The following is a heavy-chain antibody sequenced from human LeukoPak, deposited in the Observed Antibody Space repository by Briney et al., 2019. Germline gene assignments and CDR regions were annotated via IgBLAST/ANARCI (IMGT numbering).Heavy chain of an antibody. J-gene: IGHJ4*02. CDR3: AKGGSDDYGPFDY. CDR2: ISGSGGST. CDR1: GFTFSSYA. Sequence: GGSLRLSCAASGFTFSSYAMSWVRQAPGKRLEGVSAISGSGGSTYYADSVKGVFTISRDNSKNTLYLQMNSLGAEDTAVYYCAKGGSDDYGPFDYWGQGTLVTVSS. D-gene: IGHD4-17*01. V-gene: IGHV3-23*01.